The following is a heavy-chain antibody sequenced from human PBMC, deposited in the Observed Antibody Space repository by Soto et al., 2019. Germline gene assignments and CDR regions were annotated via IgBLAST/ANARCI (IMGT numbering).Heavy chain of an antibody. CDR1: GFTFSSYA. J-gene: IGHJ4*02. D-gene: IGHD6-19*01. CDR3: ARDGGDSSGWYLPY. CDR2: ISYDGSNK. V-gene: IGHV3-30-3*01. Sequence: QVQLVESGGGVVQPGRSLRLSCAATGFTFSSYAMHWVRQAPGKGLEWVAVISYDGSNKYYADSVKGRCTIFRDNSKNTRYLQMNGLRAEDTAVYYCARDGGDSSGWYLPYWGQGTLVTVSS.